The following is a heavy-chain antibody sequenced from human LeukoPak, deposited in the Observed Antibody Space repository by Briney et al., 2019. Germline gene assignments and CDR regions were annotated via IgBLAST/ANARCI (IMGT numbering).Heavy chain of an antibody. V-gene: IGHV3-48*01. Sequence: TGGSLRLSCAASGFTFDDYDMSWVRQAPGKGLEWVSYISSSSSTIYYADSVKGRFTISRDNAKNSLYLQMNSLRAEDTAVYYCAKAAADYFDYWGQGTLVTVSS. J-gene: IGHJ4*02. D-gene: IGHD6-13*01. CDR3: AKAAADYFDY. CDR2: ISSSSSTI. CDR1: GFTFDDYD.